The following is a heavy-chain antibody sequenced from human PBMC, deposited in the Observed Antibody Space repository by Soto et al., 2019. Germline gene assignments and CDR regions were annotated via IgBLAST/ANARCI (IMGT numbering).Heavy chain of an antibody. CDR3: ARAEVVVVAATPYYYYGMDV. CDR1: GGTFSSYA. CDR2: IIPIFGTA. J-gene: IGHJ6*02. Sequence: ASVKVSCKASGGTFSSYAISWVRQAPGQGLEWMGGIIPIFGTANYAQKFQGRVTITADESTSTAYMELSSLRSEDTAVYYCARAEVVVVAATPYYYYGMDVWGQGTTVTV. V-gene: IGHV1-69*13. D-gene: IGHD2-15*01.